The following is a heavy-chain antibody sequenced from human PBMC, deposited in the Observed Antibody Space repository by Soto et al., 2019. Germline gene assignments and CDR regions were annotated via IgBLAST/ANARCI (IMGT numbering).Heavy chain of an antibody. CDR1: GGSISSSNW. Sequence: SETLSVTCAVSGGSISSSNWWSWVRHPPGKGLEWIGEIYHSGSTNYNPSLKSRVTISVDKSKNQFSLKLSSVTAADTAVYYCASAPYSSRDYYYGMVVWGQGTTVTVSS. D-gene: IGHD6-13*01. V-gene: IGHV4-4*02. J-gene: IGHJ6*02. CDR3: ASAPYSSRDYYYGMVV. CDR2: IYHSGST.